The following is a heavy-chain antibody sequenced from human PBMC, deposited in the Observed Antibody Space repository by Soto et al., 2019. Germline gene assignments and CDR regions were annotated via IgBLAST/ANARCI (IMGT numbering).Heavy chain of an antibody. CDR2: IDPSDSYT. CDR3: ARGYCSSTSCNGFDP. D-gene: IGHD2-2*01. CDR1: GYSFTSYW. J-gene: IGHJ5*02. V-gene: IGHV5-10-1*01. Sequence: PGESLKISCKGSGYSFTSYWISWVRQMPGKGLEWMGRIDPSDSYTNYSPSFQGHVTISADKSISTAYLQWSSLKASDTAMYYCARGYCSSTSCNGFDPCGQGTLGTVSA.